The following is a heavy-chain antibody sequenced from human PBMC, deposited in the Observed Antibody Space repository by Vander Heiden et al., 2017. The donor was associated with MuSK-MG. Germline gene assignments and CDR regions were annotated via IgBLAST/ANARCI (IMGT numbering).Heavy chain of an antibody. J-gene: IGHJ4*02. V-gene: IGHV3-30*04. CDR2: ISYAGGDK. CDR3: ARGYSTGWYGPIDF. CDR1: GFTFSSHA. D-gene: IGHD6-19*01. Sequence: QVQLVESGGGVVQPGRSLRRSCAPSGFTFSSHAMAWVRQAPGKGLEWVAVISYAGGDKNQADSVKGRFTISRDNSKNTLYLQMNNLRAEDTAVYYCARGYSTGWYGPIDFWGQGTLVTVSS.